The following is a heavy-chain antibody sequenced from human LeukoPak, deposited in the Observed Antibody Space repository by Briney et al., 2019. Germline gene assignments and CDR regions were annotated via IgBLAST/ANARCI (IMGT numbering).Heavy chain of an antibody. CDR1: GYSISSGYY. D-gene: IGHD3-22*01. CDR2: IYHSGST. CDR3: ARYVYYDSSSYCYFDL. Sequence: PSETLSLTCAVSGYSISSGYYWGWIRQPPGKGLEWIGSIYHSGSTYYNPSLKSRVTISVDTSKNQFSLKLSSVTAADTAVYYCARYVYYDSSSYCYFDLWGRGTLVTVSS. V-gene: IGHV4-38-2*01. J-gene: IGHJ2*01.